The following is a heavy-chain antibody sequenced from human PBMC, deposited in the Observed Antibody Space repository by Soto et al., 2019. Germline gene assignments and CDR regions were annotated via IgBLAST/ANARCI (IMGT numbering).Heavy chain of an antibody. CDR2: IYWDDDK. J-gene: IGHJ4*02. D-gene: IGHD6-6*01. V-gene: IGHV2-5*02. Sequence: QITLKESGPTLVKPSQTLTLTCTFSGFSLSTSGEGVGWIRQPPGKALEWLALIYWDDDKRYSPSLNSRLTITKDTSKNQVVLTMTNMDPVDTATYYCAHSRPPRLLDYWGQGTLVTVSS. CDR3: AHSRPPRLLDY. CDR1: GFSLSTSGEG.